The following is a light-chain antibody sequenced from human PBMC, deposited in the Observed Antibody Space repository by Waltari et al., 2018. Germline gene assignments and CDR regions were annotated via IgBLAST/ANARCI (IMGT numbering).Light chain of an antibody. J-gene: IGKJ4*01. V-gene: IGKV1-9*01. CDR2: AAS. Sequence: DIQSTQSPSFLSASVGDRVTFTCRASQGMSGYLAWYQQKPNKAPKLLINAASTLQSGVPSRFSGGKSGTEFTLTISSLQPEDFATYFCQHVYSYPVTFGGGTTLDI. CDR1: QGMSGY. CDR3: QHVYSYPVT.